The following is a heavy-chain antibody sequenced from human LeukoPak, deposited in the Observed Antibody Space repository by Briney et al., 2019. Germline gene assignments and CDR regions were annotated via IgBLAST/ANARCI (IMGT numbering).Heavy chain of an antibody. Sequence: GASVKVSCKASGYTFTSYYILWVRQAPGQGLEWVGTINPSGGNTNYAQRFQGRVTMTRDRSTSTVYMELSSVRSDDTAVYYCARETPMATFDYWGQGTLVTVSS. CDR1: GYTFTSYY. J-gene: IGHJ4*02. CDR3: ARETPMATFDY. CDR2: INPSGGNT. V-gene: IGHV1-46*01. D-gene: IGHD5-18*01.